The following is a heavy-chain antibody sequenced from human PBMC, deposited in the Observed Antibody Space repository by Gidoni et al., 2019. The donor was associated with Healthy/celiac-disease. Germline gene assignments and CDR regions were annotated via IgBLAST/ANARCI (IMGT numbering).Heavy chain of an antibody. D-gene: IGHD3-10*01. CDR1: GFTFSISS. J-gene: IGHJ6*02. CDR2: ISSSSSTI. V-gene: IGHV3-48*01. Sequence: EVLPVESGGGLVQPGGSLRLSCAASGFTFSISSMNWVRQAPGKGLEWVSSISSSSSTIYYADSVKGRFTISRDNAKNSLYVKMNSLRAEDTAVYYCARDPAQLLWFGELGDGMDVWGQGTTVTVSS. CDR3: ARDPAQLLWFGELGDGMDV.